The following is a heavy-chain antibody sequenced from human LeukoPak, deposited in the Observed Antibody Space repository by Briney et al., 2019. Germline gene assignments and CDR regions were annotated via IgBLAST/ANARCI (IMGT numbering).Heavy chain of an antibody. J-gene: IGHJ6*03. Sequence: GGSLRLSCAASGFTFSSYSMNRVRQAPGKGLEWVSSISSSSSYIYYADSVKGRFTISRDNAKNSLYLQMNGLRAEDTAVYYCARIAAAGGYYYYMDVWGKGTTVTVSS. CDR2: ISSSSSYI. CDR3: ARIAAAGGYYYYMDV. CDR1: GFTFSSYS. V-gene: IGHV3-21*01. D-gene: IGHD6-13*01.